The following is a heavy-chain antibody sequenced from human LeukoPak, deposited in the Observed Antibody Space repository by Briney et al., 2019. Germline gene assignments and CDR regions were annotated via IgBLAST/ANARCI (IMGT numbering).Heavy chain of an antibody. CDR2: INPSGGST. V-gene: IGHV1-46*04. D-gene: IGHD4-17*01. J-gene: IGHJ6*02. CDR1: GYTFTTYY. Sequence: ASVKVSCKASGYTFTTYYMHWVRQAPGQGLEWMGIINPSGGSTRYAQKLQGRVTMTRDTSTSTVYMELSSLISEDTAVYYRASYHHRDFGDYYGMDVWGQGTTVTVSS. CDR3: ASYHHRDFGDYYGMDV.